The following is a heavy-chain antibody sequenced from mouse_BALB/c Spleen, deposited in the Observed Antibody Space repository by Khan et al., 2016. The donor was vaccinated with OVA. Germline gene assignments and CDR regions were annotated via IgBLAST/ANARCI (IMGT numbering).Heavy chain of an antibody. CDR3: ARTGYGSLGY. D-gene: IGHD1-1*01. CDR2: INPNNGDT. J-gene: IGHJ2*01. Sequence: EVQLQQSGPELVKPGASVKISCKASGYIFTDYTMDWVKQSHGKSLEWIGDINPNNGDTFYNQTFKGKATLTVDKSSRTAFMELRSLTSEDTAVYYCARTGYGSLGYWGQGTPLTVAS. V-gene: IGHV1-18*01. CDR1: GYIFTDYT.